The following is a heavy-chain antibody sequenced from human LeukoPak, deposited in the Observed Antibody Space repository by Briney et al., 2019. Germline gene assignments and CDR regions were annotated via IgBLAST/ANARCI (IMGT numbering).Heavy chain of an antibody. V-gene: IGHV4-59*01. CDR3: AREGGAGAFDI. D-gene: IGHD3-16*01. J-gene: IGHJ3*02. CDR2: IYSSGST. Sequence: SETLSLTCSVSGGSISTYSWSWIRQPPGEGLEWIGYIYSSGSTNYNPSLKSRVTLSVATSKNQFSLKLSSVTAADTAVYYCAREGGAGAFDIWGQGTMVTVSS. CDR1: GGSISTYS.